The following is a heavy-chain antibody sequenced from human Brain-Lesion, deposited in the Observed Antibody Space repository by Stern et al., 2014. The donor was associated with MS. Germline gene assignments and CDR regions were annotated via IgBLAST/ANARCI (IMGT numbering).Heavy chain of an antibody. D-gene: IGHD1-14*01. Sequence: EVQLVESGGDLVQPGRSLRLSCAAFGFTFYDYAMHWVRQAPGKGLEGVAGISWNSGTIGYADSVKGRFTTSRDNAYSSLYLQMNSLRPEDTALYYCARDITGSSAYFAYWGQGTLVTVSS. V-gene: IGHV3-9*01. CDR2: ISWNSGTI. J-gene: IGHJ4*02. CDR3: ARDITGSSAYFAY. CDR1: GFTFYDYA.